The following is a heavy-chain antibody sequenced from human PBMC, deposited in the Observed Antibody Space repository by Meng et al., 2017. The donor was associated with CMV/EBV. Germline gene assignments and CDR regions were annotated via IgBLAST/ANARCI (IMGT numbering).Heavy chain of an antibody. J-gene: IGHJ4*02. CDR3: ARVTSRVAGAFDY. CDR1: GGSISSGDYY. V-gene: IGHV4-30-4*08. Sequence: QGQSQESGPGLVEPSQTLSLTCTGSGGSISSGDYYWSWIRQTPGKGLEWIGYIYYSGSTYYNPSLKSRVTISVDTSKNQFSLKLSSVTAADTAVYYCARVTSRVAGAFDYWGQGTLVTVSS. D-gene: IGHD1-14*01. CDR2: IYYSGST.